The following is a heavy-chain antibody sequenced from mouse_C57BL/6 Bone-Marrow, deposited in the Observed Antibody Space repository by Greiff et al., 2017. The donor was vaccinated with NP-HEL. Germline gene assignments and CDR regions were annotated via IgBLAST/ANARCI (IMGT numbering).Heavy chain of an antibody. D-gene: IGHD1-1*01. CDR1: GYAFSSYW. Sequence: VKLQESGAELVKPGASVKISCKASGYAFSSYWMNWVKQRPGKGLVWIGQIYPGDGDTNYNGKFKGKATLTADKSSSTAYMQLSSLTAEDSAVYFCAVLLRWYFDVWGTGTTVTVSS. J-gene: IGHJ1*03. CDR2: IYPGDGDT. CDR3: AVLLRWYFDV. V-gene: IGHV1-80*01.